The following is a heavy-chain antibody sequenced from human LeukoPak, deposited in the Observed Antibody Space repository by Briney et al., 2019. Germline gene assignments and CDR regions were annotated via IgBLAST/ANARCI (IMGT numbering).Heavy chain of an antibody. D-gene: IGHD2-15*01. CDR3: AKRIVVVVAATYY. J-gene: IGHJ4*02. Sequence: QPGGSLRLSCAASGFTFSSYGMHWVRLAPGKGLEWVAFIRYDGSNKYYADSVKGRSTISRDNSKNTLYLRMNSLRAEDTAIYYCAKRIVVVVAATYYWGQGTLVTVSS. CDR2: IRYDGSNK. CDR1: GFTFSSYG. V-gene: IGHV3-30*02.